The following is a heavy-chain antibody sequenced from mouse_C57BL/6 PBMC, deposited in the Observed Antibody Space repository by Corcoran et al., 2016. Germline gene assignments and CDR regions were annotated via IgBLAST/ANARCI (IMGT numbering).Heavy chain of an antibody. Sequence: EVQLQQSGPELVKPGASVKIPCKASGYTFTDYNMDWVKQSHGKSLEWIGDINPNNGGTIYNQKFKGKATLTVDKSSSTAYMELRSLTSEDTAVYYCARRYYGSNLFAYWGQGTLVTVSA. CDR1: GYTFTDYN. D-gene: IGHD1-1*01. V-gene: IGHV1-18*01. CDR2: INPNNGGT. J-gene: IGHJ3*01. CDR3: ARRYYGSNLFAY.